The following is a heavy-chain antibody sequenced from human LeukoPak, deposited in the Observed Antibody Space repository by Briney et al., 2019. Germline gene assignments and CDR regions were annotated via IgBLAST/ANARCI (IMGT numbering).Heavy chain of an antibody. CDR1: GFTFSSYG. J-gene: IGHJ5*02. D-gene: IGHD1-26*01. Sequence: GGSLRLSCAASGFTFSSYGMHWVRQAPGKGLEWVAVISYDGSNKYYADSVKGRFTISRDNSKNTLYLQMNSLRAEDTAVYYCAKDSKWGPRNWFDPWGQGTLVTVSS. CDR2: ISYDGSNK. V-gene: IGHV3-30*18. CDR3: AKDSKWGPRNWFDP.